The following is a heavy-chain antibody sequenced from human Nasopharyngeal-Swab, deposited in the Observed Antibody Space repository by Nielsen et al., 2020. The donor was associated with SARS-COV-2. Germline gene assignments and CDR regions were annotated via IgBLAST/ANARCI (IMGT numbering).Heavy chain of an antibody. J-gene: IGHJ3*02. CDR3: ARGRADDSSGYLIGRLITDDAFDI. CDR2: IWYDGSNK. Sequence: WIRQPPGKGLEWVAVIWYDGSNKYYADSVKGRFTISRDNSKNTLYLQMNSLRAEDTAVYYCARGRADDSSGYLIGRLITDDAFDIWGHGTMVTVSS. D-gene: IGHD3-22*01. V-gene: IGHV3-33*01.